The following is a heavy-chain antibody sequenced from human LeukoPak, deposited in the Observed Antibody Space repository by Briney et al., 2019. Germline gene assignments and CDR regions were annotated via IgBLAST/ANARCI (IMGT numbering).Heavy chain of an antibody. Sequence: ASVKVSFTASGGTFSIYAISWVRQAPGQGLGWMGGIIPIFGTANYAQKFQGRVTITADEATSTAYMELSSLRSEDTAVYYCARGISGYDSLYWGQGTLVTVSS. CDR1: GGTFSIYA. V-gene: IGHV1-69*01. J-gene: IGHJ4*02. CDR2: IIPIFGTA. D-gene: IGHD5-12*01. CDR3: ARGISGYDSLY.